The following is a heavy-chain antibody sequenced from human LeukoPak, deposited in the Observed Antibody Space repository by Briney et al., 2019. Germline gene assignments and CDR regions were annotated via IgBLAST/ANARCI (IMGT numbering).Heavy chain of an antibody. D-gene: IGHD3-10*01. CDR2: INSDGSST. CDR1: GFTFSSYW. V-gene: IGHV3-74*01. CDR3: ARVNTMVRGVILGPKNWFDP. Sequence: PGGSLRLSCAASGFTFSSYWMHWVRQAPGKGLVWVSRINSDGSSTSYAGSVKGRFTISRDNAKNTLYLQMNSLRAEDTAVYYCARVNTMVRGVILGPKNWFDPWGQGTLVTVSS. J-gene: IGHJ5*02.